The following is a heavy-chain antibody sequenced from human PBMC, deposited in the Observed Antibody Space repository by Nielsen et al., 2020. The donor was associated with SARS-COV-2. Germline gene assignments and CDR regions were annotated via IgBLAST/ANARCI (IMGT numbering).Heavy chain of an antibody. CDR3: AKAQAYDSSGYYSITYYFDY. Sequence: LKISCAASGFTFDDYAMHWVRQAPGKGLEWVSGINWNSGSIVYADSVKGRFTISRDNAKSSLYLQMNSLRAEDTALYYCAKAQAYDSSGYYSITYYFDYWGQGTLVTVSS. CDR1: GFTFDDYA. J-gene: IGHJ4*02. CDR2: INWNSGSI. D-gene: IGHD3-22*01. V-gene: IGHV3-9*01.